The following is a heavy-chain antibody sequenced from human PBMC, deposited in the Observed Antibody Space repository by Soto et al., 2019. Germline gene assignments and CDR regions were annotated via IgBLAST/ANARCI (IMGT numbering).Heavy chain of an antibody. Sequence: EVLLVESGGGLVQPGGSLRLSCAASGFIFSNYWMSWVRRAPGKGLEWLANVKQDGSEKYYVDSVKGRFTISRDNAKNSLYPHMNSLRAEDTAVYYCARGNGFTYLHYFDSWGQGTLVTVSS. CDR3: ARGNGFTYLHYFDS. D-gene: IGHD3-10*01. CDR2: VKQDGSEK. J-gene: IGHJ4*02. V-gene: IGHV3-7*01. CDR1: GFIFSNYW.